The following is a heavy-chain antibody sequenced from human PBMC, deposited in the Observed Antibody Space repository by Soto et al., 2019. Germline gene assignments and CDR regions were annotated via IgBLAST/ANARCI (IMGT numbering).Heavy chain of an antibody. CDR1: GFTFSSYG. J-gene: IGHJ6*02. CDR2: ISYDGSNK. CDR3: LAASNTFLYYGMDV. Sequence: PVGSLRLSCAASGFTFSSYGMHWVRQAPGKGLEWVAVISYDGSNKYYADSVKGRFTISRDNSKNTLYLQMNSLRAEDTAVYYCLAASNTFLYYGMDVWGQGTTVTVSS. V-gene: IGHV3-30*03. D-gene: IGHD6-13*01.